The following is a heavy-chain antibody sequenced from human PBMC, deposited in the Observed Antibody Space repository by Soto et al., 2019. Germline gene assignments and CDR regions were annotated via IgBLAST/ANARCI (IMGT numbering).Heavy chain of an antibody. Sequence: QVQLVQSGAEIKKPGASVKVSCKASGYTFTEYGISWVRQAPGQGLEWMGWITAYNGNTNYAQKLQGRVTMTTDTSTSTVYMDLRSLTYDDTAVYYCARAWCSSTSCYGVDYWGQGTLVTVSS. V-gene: IGHV1-18*01. CDR1: GYTFTEYG. J-gene: IGHJ4*02. CDR2: ITAYNGNT. CDR3: ARAWCSSTSCYGVDY. D-gene: IGHD2-2*01.